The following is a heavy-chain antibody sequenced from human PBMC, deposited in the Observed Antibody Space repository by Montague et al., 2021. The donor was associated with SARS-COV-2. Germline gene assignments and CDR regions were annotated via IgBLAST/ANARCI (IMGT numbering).Heavy chain of an antibody. V-gene: IGHV3-33*01. Sequence: SLRLSCAAPGFTFSSYGMHWVRQAPGKGLEWVAVIWYDVSNKYXXXSXXXRFTISRDNSKNTLYLQMNSLRAEDTAVYYCAREGTLAAAGTGIDYWGQGTLVTVSS. CDR3: AREGTLAAAGTGIDY. D-gene: IGHD6-13*01. CDR2: IWYDVSNK. J-gene: IGHJ4*02. CDR1: GFTFSSYG.